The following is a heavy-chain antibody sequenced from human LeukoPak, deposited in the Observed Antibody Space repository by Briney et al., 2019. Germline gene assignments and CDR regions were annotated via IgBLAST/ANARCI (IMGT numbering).Heavy chain of an antibody. CDR1: GGSISSSTYF. Sequence: SETLSLTCSVSGGSISSSTYFWGWIRQPPGKGLEWIASIHYSGSTYSNPSLKSRVTISVDTSKNQFSLRLSSVTAADTAVYYCARQIMITFGGVIVLGWGQGTLVTVSS. CDR3: ARQIMITFGGVIVLG. D-gene: IGHD3-16*02. CDR2: IHYSGST. V-gene: IGHV4-39*01. J-gene: IGHJ4*02.